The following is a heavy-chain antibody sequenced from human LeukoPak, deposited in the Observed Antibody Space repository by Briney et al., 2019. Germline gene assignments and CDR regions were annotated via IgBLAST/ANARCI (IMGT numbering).Heavy chain of an antibody. D-gene: IGHD5-12*01. CDR3: AREYSASEH. V-gene: IGHV1-2*02. J-gene: IGHJ1*01. CDR1: GYTFVGYY. Sequence: GASVKVSCKASGYTFVGYYLHWVRQAPGQGLEWMAWIDPYTGNTHYAQEFQGRITVTRDTSISTTYMELSWLTSDDTALYYCAREYSASEHWGQGTLVTVSS. CDR2: IDPYTGNT.